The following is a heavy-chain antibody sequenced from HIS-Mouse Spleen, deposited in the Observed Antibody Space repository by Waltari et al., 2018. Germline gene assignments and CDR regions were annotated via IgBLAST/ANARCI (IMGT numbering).Heavy chain of an antibody. CDR1: GYTFTGYY. CDR3: ARERARTGVDY. Sequence: QVQLVQSGAEVKKPGASVKVSCKASGYTFTGYYMHWVRQARGQGLERMGWITPNSGGKNYAQKFPGRVTMTRDTSSSTANMELSRLRSDDTAGYYCARERARTGVDYWGQGTLVTVSS. V-gene: IGHV1-2*02. CDR2: ITPNSGGK. D-gene: IGHD7-27*01. J-gene: IGHJ4*02.